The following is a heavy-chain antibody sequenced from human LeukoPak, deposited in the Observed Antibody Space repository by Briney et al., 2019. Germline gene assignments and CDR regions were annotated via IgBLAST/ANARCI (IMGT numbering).Heavy chain of an antibody. J-gene: IGHJ4*02. CDR2: INPSGGST. Sequence: GASVKVSCKTSGYTFTSYYMHWVRQAPGQGLEWMGIINPSGGSTSYAQKFQGRVTMTRDTSTSTFYMELSSLRSEDTAVYYCARAGLLVGGFDYWGQGTLVTVSS. CDR1: GYTFTSYY. D-gene: IGHD2-21*02. CDR3: ARAGLLVGGFDY. V-gene: IGHV1-46*01.